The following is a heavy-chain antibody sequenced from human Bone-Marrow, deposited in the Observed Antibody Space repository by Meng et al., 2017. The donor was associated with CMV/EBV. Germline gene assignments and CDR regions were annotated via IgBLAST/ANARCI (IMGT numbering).Heavy chain of an antibody. V-gene: IGHV1-18*01. D-gene: IGHD3-10*01. CDR2: ISAYNGNT. CDR3: ARGLYYYGSGTDY. J-gene: IGHJ4*02. CDR1: GYTFTSYG. Sequence: ASVKVSCKASGYTFTSYGISWVRQAPGQGLEWMGWISAYNGNTNYAQKFQGRVTMTTDKSTSTAYMELSSLRSEDTAVYYCARGLYYYGSGTDYWGQGTLVTVSS.